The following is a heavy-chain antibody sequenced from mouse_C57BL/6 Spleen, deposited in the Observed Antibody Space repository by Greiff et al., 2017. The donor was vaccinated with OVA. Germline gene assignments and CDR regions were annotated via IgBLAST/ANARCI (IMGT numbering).Heavy chain of an antibody. CDR2: IWRGGST. V-gene: IGHV2-5*01. CDR3: AKRGWEGFGLAY. D-gene: IGHD4-1*01. CDR1: GFSLTSYG. J-gene: IGHJ3*01. Sequence: VMLVESGPGLVQPSQSLSITCTVSGFSLTSYGVHWVRQSPGKGLAWLGVIWRGGSTDYNAAFMSRLSITKDNSKSQVFFKMNSLQADDTAIYDCAKRGWEGFGLAYWGQGTLVTVSA.